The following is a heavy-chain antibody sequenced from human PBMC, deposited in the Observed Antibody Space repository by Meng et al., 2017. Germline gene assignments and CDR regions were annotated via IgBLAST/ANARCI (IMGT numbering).Heavy chain of an antibody. CDR1: GDSIRDYP. D-gene: IGHD4-17*01. V-gene: IGHV4-59*01. CDR3: AKDISDYVALRDI. Sequence: SETLSLTCTVSGDSIRDYPWTWIRQPPGKGLEWIGYIHHSGRTYYNPSLNSRVTLSIDTSKNQFSLKLSSVTAADTAVYYCAKDISDYVALRDIWGQGTMVTVSS. J-gene: IGHJ3*02. CDR2: IHHSGRT.